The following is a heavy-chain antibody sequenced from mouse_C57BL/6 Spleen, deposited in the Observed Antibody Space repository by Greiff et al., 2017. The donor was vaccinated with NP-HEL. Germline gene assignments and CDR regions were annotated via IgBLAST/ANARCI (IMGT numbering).Heavy chain of an antibody. D-gene: IGHD1-1*01. CDR1: GYTFTDYE. CDR2: IDPETGGT. CDR3: TRKAYGSSRAWFAY. J-gene: IGHJ3*01. Sequence: QVQLKESGAELVRPGASVTLSCKASGYTFTDYEMHWVKQTHVHGLEWIGAIDPETGGTAYNQKFKGKAILTADKSSSTAYMELRSLTSEDSAVYYCTRKAYGSSRAWFAYWGQGTLVTVSA. V-gene: IGHV1-15*01.